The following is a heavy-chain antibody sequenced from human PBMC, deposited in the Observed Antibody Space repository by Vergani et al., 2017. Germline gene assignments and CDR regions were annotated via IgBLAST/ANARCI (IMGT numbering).Heavy chain of an antibody. J-gene: IGHJ3*02. V-gene: IGHV3-9*01. CDR3: AKGSGSYGRGAFDI. Sequence: EVQLVESGGGLVQPGRSLRLSCAASGFTFDAYAMHWVRQAPGKGLEWVSGISWTSGSIGYADSVKGRFTSSRDNAKNSLYLQMNSLRAEDTALYYCAKGSGSYGRGAFDIWGQGTMVTVSS. CDR1: GFTFDAYA. CDR2: ISWTSGSI. D-gene: IGHD3-10*01.